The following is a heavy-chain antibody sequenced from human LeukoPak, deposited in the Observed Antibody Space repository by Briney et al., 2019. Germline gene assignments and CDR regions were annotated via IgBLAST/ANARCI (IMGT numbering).Heavy chain of an antibody. J-gene: IGHJ4*02. D-gene: IGHD2-2*01. CDR1: GGTFSSYA. CDR3: AARALYCSSTSCYYFDY. CDR2: IIPIFGIA. V-gene: IGHV1-69*13. Sequence: SVKVSCKASGGTFSSYAISWVRQAPGQGLEWMGRIIPIFGIANYAQKFQGRVTITADESTSTAYMELSSLRSEDTAVYYCAARALYCSSTSCYYFDYWGQGTLVTVSS.